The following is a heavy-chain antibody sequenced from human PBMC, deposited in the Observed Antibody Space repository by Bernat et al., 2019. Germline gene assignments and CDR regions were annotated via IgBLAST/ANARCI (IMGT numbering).Heavy chain of an antibody. CDR1: GFPFSSYS. CDR2: ISSSSSYI. V-gene: IGHV3-21*05. J-gene: IGHJ4*02. Sequence: EVQLVESGGGLVKLGGSLRLSCAASGFPFSSYSMNWVRQAPGKGLEWVSYISSSSSYIYYADSVKGRFTISRDNAKNSLYLQMNSLRAEDTAVYYCARDYGDYYFDYWGQGTLVTVSS. D-gene: IGHD4-17*01. CDR3: ARDYGDYYFDY.